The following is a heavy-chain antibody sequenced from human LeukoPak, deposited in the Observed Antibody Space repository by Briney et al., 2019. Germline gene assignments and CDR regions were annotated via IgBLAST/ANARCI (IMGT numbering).Heavy chain of an antibody. D-gene: IGHD3-9*01. J-gene: IGHJ3*02. Sequence: YYSGSTYYNPSLKSRVTISVDTSKNQFSLKLSSVTAADTAVYYCARHNYDILTGYYDAFDIWGQGTMVTVSS. CDR2: YYSGST. V-gene: IGHV4-39*01. CDR3: ARHNYDILTGYYDAFDI.